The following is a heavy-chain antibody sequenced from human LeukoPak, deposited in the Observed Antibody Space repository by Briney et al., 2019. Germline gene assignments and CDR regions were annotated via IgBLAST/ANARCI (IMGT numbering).Heavy chain of an antibody. V-gene: IGHV4-39*01. D-gene: IGHD3-22*01. Sequence: PSETLSLTCTVSGGSISSSSYYWGWIRQPPGEGLEWIGSIYYSGSTYYNPSLKSRLTISVDTSKNQFSLKLSSVTAADTAVYYCARAIVVANDAFDIWGQGTMVTVSS. CDR2: IYYSGST. J-gene: IGHJ3*02. CDR3: ARAIVVANDAFDI. CDR1: GGSISSSSYY.